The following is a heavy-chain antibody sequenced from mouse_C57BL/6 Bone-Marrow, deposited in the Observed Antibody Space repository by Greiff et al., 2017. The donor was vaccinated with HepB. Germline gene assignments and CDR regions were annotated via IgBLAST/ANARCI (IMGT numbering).Heavy chain of an antibody. CDR3: AGRWLLTWFAY. J-gene: IGHJ3*01. CDR2: ISSGGSYT. CDR1: GFTFSSYG. D-gene: IGHD2-3*01. Sequence: VQLKQSGGDLVKPGGSLKLSCAASGFTFSSYGMSWVRQTPDKRLEWVATISSGGSYTYYPDSVKGRFTISIDNAKNTLYLQMSSLKSEDTAMYDCAGRWLLTWFAYWGQGTLVTVSA. V-gene: IGHV5-6*01.